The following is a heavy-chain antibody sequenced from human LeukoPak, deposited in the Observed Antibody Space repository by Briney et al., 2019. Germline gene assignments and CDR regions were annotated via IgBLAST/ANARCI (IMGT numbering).Heavy chain of an antibody. CDR2: ISYSGNT. CDR1: GGSVSSNNHY. CDR3: ARGIAAADNWFDP. D-gene: IGHD6-13*01. Sequence: KPSQTLSLTCSVSGGSVSSNNHYWTWIRQPPGKGLEWIGYISYSGNTYYNPSLKSRLIISVDTSKNQFSLKLSSVTAADTAVYYCARGIAAADNWFDPWGQGTLVTVSS. J-gene: IGHJ5*02. V-gene: IGHV4-30-4*01.